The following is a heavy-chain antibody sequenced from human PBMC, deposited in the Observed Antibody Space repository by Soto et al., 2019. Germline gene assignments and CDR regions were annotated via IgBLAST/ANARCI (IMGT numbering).Heavy chain of an antibody. CDR2: IYYSGST. V-gene: IGHV4-39*01. CDR3: LTQAKSGYYYYYCMDV. CDR1: GGSISSSSYY. J-gene: IGHJ6*02. D-gene: IGHD2-21*02. Sequence: SETLSLTCTVSGGSISSSSYYWGWIRQPPGKGLEWIGRIYYSGSTYYNPSLKSRVTISVDTSKNQFSLKLSSVTAADTSVFYCLTQAKSGYYYYYCMDVWGQGTTVTVSS.